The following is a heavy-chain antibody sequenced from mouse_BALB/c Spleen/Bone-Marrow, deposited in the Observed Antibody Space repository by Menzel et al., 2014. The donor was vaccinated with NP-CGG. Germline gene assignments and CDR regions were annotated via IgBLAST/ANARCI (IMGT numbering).Heavy chain of an antibody. CDR2: ISSGGGST. J-gene: IGHJ3*01. D-gene: IGHD2-1*01. CDR3: ARHDYYGNPFAY. V-gene: IGHV5-12-1*01. Sequence: VMLVESGGGLVKPGGSLKLSCAASGFAFSRYDMSWVRQTPEKRLEWVAYISSGGGSTYYPDTVKGRSTISRDNAKNTLYLQMSSLKSEDTAMYYCARHDYYGNPFAYWGQGTLVTVSA. CDR1: GFAFSRYD.